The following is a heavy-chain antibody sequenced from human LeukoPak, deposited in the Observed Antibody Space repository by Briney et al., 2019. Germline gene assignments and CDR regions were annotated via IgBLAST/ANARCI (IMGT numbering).Heavy chain of an antibody. D-gene: IGHD2/OR15-2a*01. J-gene: IGHJ6*03. V-gene: IGHV3-48*03. CDR2: ISSSGSTI. CDR3: AKNNYYYYMDV. CDR1: GFTFSSYE. Sequence: GGSLRLSCAASGFTFSSYEMNWVRQAPGKGLEWVSYISSSGSTIYYADSVKGRFTISRDNSKNTLYLQMNSLRAEDTAVYYCAKNNYYYYMDVWGKGTTVTVSS.